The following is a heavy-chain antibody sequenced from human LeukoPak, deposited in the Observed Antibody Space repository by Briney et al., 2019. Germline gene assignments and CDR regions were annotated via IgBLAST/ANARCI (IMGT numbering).Heavy chain of an antibody. V-gene: IGHV3-66*01. CDR1: GFTVSSNY. CDR3: ARDATRVRGVILSGFDY. D-gene: IGHD3-10*01. Sequence: GGSLRLSCAASGFTVSSNYMSWVRQAPGKGLEWVSVIYSGGSTYYADSVKGRFTISRDNSKNTLYLQMNSLRAEDTAVYYCARDATRVRGVILSGFDYWGQGTLVTVSS. CDR2: IYSGGST. J-gene: IGHJ4*02.